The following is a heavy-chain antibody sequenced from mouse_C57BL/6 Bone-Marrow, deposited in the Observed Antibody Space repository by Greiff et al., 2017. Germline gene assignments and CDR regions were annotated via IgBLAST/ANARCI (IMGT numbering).Heavy chain of an antibody. CDR3: AILYYDYDREYCFDY. V-gene: IGHV1-9*01. D-gene: IGHD2-4*01. CDR1: GYTFTGYW. J-gene: IGHJ2*01. CDR2: ILPGSGST. Sequence: VQLQQSGAELMKPGASVKLSCKATGYTFTGYWIEWVKQRPGHGLEWIGEILPGSGSTNYNEKFKGKATFTADTSSNTAYMQLSSLTTEASAIYYCAILYYDYDREYCFDYWGQGTTLTVSS.